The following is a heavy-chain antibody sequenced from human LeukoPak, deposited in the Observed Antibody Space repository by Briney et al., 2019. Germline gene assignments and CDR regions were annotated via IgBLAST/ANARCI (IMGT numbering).Heavy chain of an antibody. CDR2: IYYSGST. J-gene: IGHJ4*02. Sequence: SETLPLTCTVSGGSISSYYWSWIRQPPGKGLEWIGYIYYSGSTNYNPSLKSRVTISVDTSKNQFSLKLSSVTAADTAVYYCARGAGWSLFDYWGQGTLVTVSS. CDR3: ARGAGWSLFDY. CDR1: GGSISSYY. V-gene: IGHV4-59*12. D-gene: IGHD6-19*01.